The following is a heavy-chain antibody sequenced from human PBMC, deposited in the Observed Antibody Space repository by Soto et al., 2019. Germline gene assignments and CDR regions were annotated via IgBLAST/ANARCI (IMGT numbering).Heavy chain of an antibody. CDR2: IIPIFGRT. CDR1: GGTFSNYA. V-gene: IGHV1-69*12. J-gene: IGHJ4*02. CDR3: ADLSLGYCITSSCPPDY. Sequence: QVHLVQSGAEVKKPGSSVKVSCKVSGGTFSNYAISWVRQAPGQGLEWMGGIIPIFGRTTYAQTFQGRVAITADESTSTAYMELTRLTSEDTAVYYCADLSLGYCITSSCPPDYWGLGTLVTVAS. D-gene: IGHD2-2*01.